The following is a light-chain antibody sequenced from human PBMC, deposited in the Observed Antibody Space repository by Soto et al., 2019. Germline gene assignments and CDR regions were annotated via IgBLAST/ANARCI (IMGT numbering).Light chain of an antibody. V-gene: IGLV2-14*01. Sequence: QSALTQPASVSGSPGQSITISCTGSSSDVGGHNYVSWYQQHPGKAPKLMIFEVRYRPSGVSNRFSGSKSDNTASLTISGLQAEDEADYYCSSYTSSNTWVFGGGTKLTVL. J-gene: IGLJ3*02. CDR2: EVR. CDR3: SSYTSSNTWV. CDR1: SSDVGGHNY.